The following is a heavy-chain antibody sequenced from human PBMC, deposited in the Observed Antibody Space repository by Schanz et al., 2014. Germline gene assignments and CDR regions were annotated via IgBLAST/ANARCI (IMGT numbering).Heavy chain of an antibody. CDR3: AREGTIIRGLTGWFDP. D-gene: IGHD3-10*01. J-gene: IGHJ5*02. CDR2: INPNSGGT. V-gene: IGHV1-2*06. CDR1: GYTFTDYH. Sequence: QVQLVQSGAEVKKPGASVKVSCKASGYTFTDYHIHWVRQAPGQGLERMGRINPNSGGTNFAQKFQGRVTVTRDTSISTAYMELGSLRFDDTAVYYCAREGTIIRGLTGWFDPWGQGTLVTVSS.